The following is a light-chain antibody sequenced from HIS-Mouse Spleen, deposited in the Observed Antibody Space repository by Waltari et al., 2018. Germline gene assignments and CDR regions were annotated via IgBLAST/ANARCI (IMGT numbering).Light chain of an antibody. V-gene: IGLV2-23*01. CDR2: EGS. CDR3: CSYAGSSTWV. CDR1: SSDVGSYNL. J-gene: IGLJ3*02. Sequence: QSALTQPASVSGSPGQSITLSCTGTSSDVGSYNLVPWYQQHPGKAPKRMIYEGSKRPSGVSNRFSGSKSGNTASLTISGLQAEDEADYYCCSYAGSSTWVFGGGTKLTVL.